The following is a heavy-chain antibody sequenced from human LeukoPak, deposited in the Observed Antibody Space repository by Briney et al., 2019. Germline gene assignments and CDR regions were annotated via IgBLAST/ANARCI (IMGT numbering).Heavy chain of an antibody. CDR1: GFNVSSKY. D-gene: IGHD7-27*01. CDR3: ARASWGYDFDC. Sequence: GGSLRLSCAASGFNVSSKYMSWVRQAPGKGLEWVAVIYSGGTTYYADSVKGRFTISRDDSNNTLFLQMNSLTGEDTALYYCARASWGYDFDCWGQGSLVIVSS. J-gene: IGHJ4*02. CDR2: IYSGGTT. V-gene: IGHV3-53*01.